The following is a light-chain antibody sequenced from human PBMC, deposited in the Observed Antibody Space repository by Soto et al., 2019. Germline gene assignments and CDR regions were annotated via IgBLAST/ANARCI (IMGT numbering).Light chain of an antibody. CDR1: QSVLFSSNNKNY. CDR3: QQYYSTPSPT. J-gene: IGKJ4*01. CDR2: WAS. V-gene: IGKV4-1*01. Sequence: DIVMTQSPDSLAVSLGERATINCKSSQSVLFSSNNKNYLAWYQQKPGQPPKLLIYWASTRESGVPDRFSGSGSGTDFTLNISSLQAEDAAVYHCQQYYSTPSPTFGGGTKVEIK.